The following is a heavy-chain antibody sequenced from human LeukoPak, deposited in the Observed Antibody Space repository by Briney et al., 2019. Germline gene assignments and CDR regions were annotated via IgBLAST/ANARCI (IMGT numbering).Heavy chain of an antibody. V-gene: IGHV3-43D*03. D-gene: IGHD6-13*01. CDR1: GFSFDNYA. Sequence: GGSLRLSCAPSGFSFDNYAMHWVRQAPGKGLEWVSLISWDGGSTYYADSVKGRFTISRDNSKNTLYLQMNSLRAEDTAVYYCAKDKGSSSWYYYYGMDVWGQGTTVTVSS. CDR2: ISWDGGST. CDR3: AKDKGSSSWYYYYGMDV. J-gene: IGHJ6*02.